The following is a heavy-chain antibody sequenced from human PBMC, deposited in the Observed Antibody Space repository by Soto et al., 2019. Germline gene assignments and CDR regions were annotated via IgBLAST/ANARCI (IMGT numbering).Heavy chain of an antibody. CDR3: ARRIGGMVRGVSYNWFDP. CDR2: IYHSGST. D-gene: IGHD3-10*01. CDR1: SGSISSSNW. Sequence: SETLSLTCAVSSGSISSSNWWSWVRQPPGKGLEWIGEIYHSGSTNYNPSLKSRVTISVDKSKNQFSLKLSSVTAADTAVYYCARRIGGMVRGVSYNWFDPWGQGTLVTVS. J-gene: IGHJ5*02. V-gene: IGHV4-4*02.